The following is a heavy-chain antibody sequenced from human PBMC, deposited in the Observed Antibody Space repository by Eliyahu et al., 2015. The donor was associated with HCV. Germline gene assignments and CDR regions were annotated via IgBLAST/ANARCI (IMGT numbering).Heavy chain of an antibody. CDR2: ISGRGGXX. J-gene: IGHJ4*02. CDR3: AKRDYYDNSGYYEYYFDN. Sequence: EVQLFESGGGFVQPGGSLRLSCAASGFIFNNYAXSWVRQAPGKELEWVSGISGRGGXXYYADSVRGRFTISRDNSKTTLFLQMNSLRAEDTALYYCAKRDYYDNSGYYEYYFDNWGPGTLVTVSS. CDR1: GFIFNNYA. D-gene: IGHD3-22*01. V-gene: IGHV3-23*01.